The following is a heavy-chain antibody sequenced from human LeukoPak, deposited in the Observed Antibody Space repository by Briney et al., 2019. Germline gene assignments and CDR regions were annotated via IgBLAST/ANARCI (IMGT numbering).Heavy chain of an antibody. CDR2: IKSKSDGATT. J-gene: IGHJ4*02. Sequence: GSLRLSCAASGFIFNNAWMSWVRQAQGRGLEWVGRIKSKSDGATTHYGAPVKGRFTISRDDSKNMLYLQMNSLKTEDTAVYYCTTNPDPDWGQGTLVAVSS. V-gene: IGHV3-15*01. CDR3: TTNPDPD. CDR1: GFIFNNAW.